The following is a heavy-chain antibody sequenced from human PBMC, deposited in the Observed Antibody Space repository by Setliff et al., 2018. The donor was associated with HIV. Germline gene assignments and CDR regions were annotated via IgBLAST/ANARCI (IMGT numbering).Heavy chain of an antibody. Sequence: SETLSLTCTVSGGSISSSNYYWAWIRQPPGKGLEWIGSISYSGSTYYNPSLRSRVTISVDTSKNQFSLRLSSVTAADTAVYYCATRPDGATGNYFYMDVWGKGTTVTVSS. V-gene: IGHV4-39*01. D-gene: IGHD4-17*01. J-gene: IGHJ6*03. CDR1: GGSISSSNYY. CDR2: ISYSGST. CDR3: ATRPDGATGNYFYMDV.